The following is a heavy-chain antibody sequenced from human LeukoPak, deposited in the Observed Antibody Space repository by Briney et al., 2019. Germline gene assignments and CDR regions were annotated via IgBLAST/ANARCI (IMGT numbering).Heavy chain of an antibody. J-gene: IGHJ4*02. CDR2: IYYSGST. Sequence: SETLSLTCAVSGGSISSSNWWSWVRQPPGKGLEWIGYIYYSGSTNYNPSLKGRVTISVDTSKNQFSLKLSSVTAADTAVYYCASSSGWYVGVDYWGQGTLVTVSS. V-gene: IGHV4-4*02. D-gene: IGHD6-19*01. CDR3: ASSSGWYVGVDY. CDR1: GGSISSSNW.